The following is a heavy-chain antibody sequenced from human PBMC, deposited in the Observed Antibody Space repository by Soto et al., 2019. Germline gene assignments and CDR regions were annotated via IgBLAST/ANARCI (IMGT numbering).Heavy chain of an antibody. V-gene: IGHV4-30-4*01. J-gene: IGHJ4*02. D-gene: IGHD5-18*01. CDR3: ARVVFPFVDTAISGFDY. Sequence: TLSLTCTVSGGSISSGDYYWSWIRQPPGKGLEWIGYIYYSGSTYYNPSLKSRVTISVDTSKNQFSLKLSSVTAADTAVYYCARVVFPFVDTAISGFDYWGQGTLVTVSS. CDR2: IYYSGST. CDR1: GGSISSGDYY.